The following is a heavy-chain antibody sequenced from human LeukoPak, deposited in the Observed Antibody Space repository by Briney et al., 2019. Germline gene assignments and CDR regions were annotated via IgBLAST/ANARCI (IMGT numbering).Heavy chain of an antibody. Sequence: SETLSLTCAVSGGSISSGGYSWSWIRQPPGKGLEWIGYIYHSGSTYYNPSLKSRVTISVDRSKNQFSLKLSSVTAADTAVYYCARSSPTNPKHFDYWGQGTLVTVSS. CDR2: IYHSGST. CDR1: GGSISSGGYS. J-gene: IGHJ4*02. CDR3: ARSSPTNPKHFDY. V-gene: IGHV4-30-2*01. D-gene: IGHD1-14*01.